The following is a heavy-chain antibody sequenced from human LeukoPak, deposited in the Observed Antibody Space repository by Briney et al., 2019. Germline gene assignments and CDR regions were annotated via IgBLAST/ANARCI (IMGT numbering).Heavy chain of an antibody. Sequence: PGGSLRLSCLASGFTFSSYGIHWGRQAPGKGLEWVAVVSSDGSIKYNADSVKGRFTISRDTSKNTVYLQMNSLGAEDTAFYYCARGYISSWLGYFDFWGQGTLVTVSS. CDR1: GFTFSSYG. J-gene: IGHJ4*02. CDR3: ARGYISSWLGYFDF. V-gene: IGHV3-30*03. D-gene: IGHD6-13*01. CDR2: VSSDGSIK.